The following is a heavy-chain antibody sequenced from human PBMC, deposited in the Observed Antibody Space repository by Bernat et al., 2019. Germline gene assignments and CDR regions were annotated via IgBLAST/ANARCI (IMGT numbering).Heavy chain of an antibody. Sequence: EVQLLESGGGLVQPGGSLRLSCAAPGFTFSSYALSWFRQAPGKGLDWVSSFSGSIGYADSVKGRFTISRDNAKNSLYLQMNSLRAEDTALYYFAKDGSSGYPSDAFDIWGQGTMVTVSS. D-gene: IGHD3-22*01. CDR1: GFTFSSYA. V-gene: IGHV3-23*01. CDR3: AKDGSSGYPSDAFDI. J-gene: IGHJ3*02. CDR2: FSGSI.